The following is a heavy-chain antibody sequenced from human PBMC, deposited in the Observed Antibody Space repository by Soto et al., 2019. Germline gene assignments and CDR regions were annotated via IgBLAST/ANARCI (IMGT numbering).Heavy chain of an antibody. Sequence: QVQLVQSGAEVKKSGASVKVSCKASGYTLTSYGISWVRQAPGQGLEWMGWISAYNGNTNYAQKLHSRVTMTTDTSTSTAYMELRSLRSDDTAVYYCARDVSLWELLLCDYWGQGTLVTVSS. CDR1: GYTLTSYG. D-gene: IGHD1-26*01. CDR2: ISAYNGNT. CDR3: ARDVSLWELLLCDY. V-gene: IGHV1-18*01. J-gene: IGHJ4*02.